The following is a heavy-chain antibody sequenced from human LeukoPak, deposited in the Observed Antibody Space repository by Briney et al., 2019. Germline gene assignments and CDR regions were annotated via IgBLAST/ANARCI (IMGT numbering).Heavy chain of an antibody. CDR1: GFTFRTYS. J-gene: IGHJ4*02. D-gene: IGHD5-12*01. Sequence: GGSLRLSCAASGFTFRTYSMNWVRQAPGKGLEWVSSISSSSDYVYYADSVKGRFTISRDNAKNSMYLQMNSLRAEDTAVYYCAKVVATHGGHFDYWGQGTLVTVSS. CDR3: AKVVATHGGHFDY. CDR2: ISSSSDYV. V-gene: IGHV3-21*04.